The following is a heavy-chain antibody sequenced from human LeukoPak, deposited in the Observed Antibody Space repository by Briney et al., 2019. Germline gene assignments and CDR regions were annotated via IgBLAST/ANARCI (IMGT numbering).Heavy chain of an antibody. CDR3: ARQEGRDGNNGLWLRY. D-gene: IGHD5-24*01. CDR2: VFTSGST. CDR1: GGSISGYY. J-gene: IGHJ4*02. Sequence: SETLSLTCTVSGGSISGYYWSWIRQPPERGREWIGYVFTSGSTNYNPSLKSRVPISVDTSNNQFSLKLNSVTAADTAVYYCARQEGRDGNNGLWLRYWGQGNLVTVSS. V-gene: IGHV4-4*09.